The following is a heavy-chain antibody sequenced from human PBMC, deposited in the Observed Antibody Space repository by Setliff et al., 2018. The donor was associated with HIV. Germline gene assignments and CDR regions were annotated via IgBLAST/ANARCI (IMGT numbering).Heavy chain of an antibody. V-gene: IGHV1-18*01. CDR1: GYSFTTYA. CDR2: ISAYNGKT. CDR3: ARRVSYATSGYSLGY. D-gene: IGHD5-12*01. J-gene: IGHJ4*02. Sequence: ASVKVSCKASGYSFTTYAISWVRQAPGQGLEWMGWISAYNGKTLYAQKFQGRVTMTTDTSTNTVYLELTSLRSEDTAVYFCARRVSYATSGYSLGYWGQGTLVTVSS.